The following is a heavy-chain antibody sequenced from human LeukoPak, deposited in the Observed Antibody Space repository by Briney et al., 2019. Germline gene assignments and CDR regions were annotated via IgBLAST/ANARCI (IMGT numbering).Heavy chain of an antibody. CDR1: GFTFSSYA. D-gene: IGHD4-17*01. V-gene: IGHV3-23*01. J-gene: IGHJ4*02. CDR2: ISGSGGST. CDR3: AKFTTVTTYKLRCNYFDY. Sequence: PGGSLRLSCAASGFTFSSYAMSWVRQALGKGLEWVSAISGSGGSTYYADSVKGRFTVSRDNSKNTLYLQMNSLRAEDTAVYYCAKFTTVTTYKLRCNYFDYWGQGTLVTVSS.